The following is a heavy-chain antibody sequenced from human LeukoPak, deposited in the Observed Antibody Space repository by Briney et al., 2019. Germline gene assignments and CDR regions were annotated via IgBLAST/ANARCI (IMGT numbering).Heavy chain of an antibody. D-gene: IGHD5-18*01. CDR2: ISGSGGST. Sequence: GGSLRLSCAASGFTFSSYAMSWVRQAPGKGLEWVSAISGSGGSTYYADSVKGRFTISRDNSKNTLYLQMNSLRAEDTAVYYCAKDTKSGYSYGTFDYWGQGTLVTVSS. CDR1: GFTFSSYA. J-gene: IGHJ4*02. CDR3: AKDTKSGYSYGTFDY. V-gene: IGHV3-23*01.